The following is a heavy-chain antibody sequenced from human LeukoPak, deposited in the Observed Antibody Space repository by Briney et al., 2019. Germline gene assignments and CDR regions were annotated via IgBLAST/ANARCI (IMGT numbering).Heavy chain of an antibody. CDR3: ATNFREGYNLIYYMDV. CDR1: GGTFSSYA. J-gene: IGHJ6*03. Sequence: SVKVSCKASGGTFSSYAISWVRQAPGQGLEWMGGIIPIFGTANYAQKFQGRVTITTDESTSTAYMALSSLRSEDTAVYYSATNFREGYNLIYYMDVWGKGTTVTVSS. D-gene: IGHD5-24*01. CDR2: IIPIFGTA. V-gene: IGHV1-69*05.